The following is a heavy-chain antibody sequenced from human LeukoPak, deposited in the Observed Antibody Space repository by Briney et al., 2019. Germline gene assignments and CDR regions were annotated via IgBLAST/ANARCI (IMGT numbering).Heavy chain of an antibody. CDR3: ARQREWLAAIDY. CDR2: IYYSGTT. CDR1: GGSISRYY. D-gene: IGHD6-19*01. J-gene: IGHJ4*02. V-gene: IGHV4-59*08. Sequence: PSETLSLTCTVSGGSISRYYWSWIRQPPGKGLEWIGYIYYSGTTNYNPSLKSRVTISVDTSKNQFSLKLSSVTAADTAVYYCARQREWLAAIDYWGQGTLVTVSS.